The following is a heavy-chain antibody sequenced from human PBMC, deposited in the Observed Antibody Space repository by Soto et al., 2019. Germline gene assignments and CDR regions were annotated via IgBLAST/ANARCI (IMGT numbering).Heavy chain of an antibody. CDR1: GFTFSSYG. V-gene: IGHV3-30*04. CDR3: ARDPGLDGDNWFDS. CDR2: ISYAGTIT. Sequence: QVRLVESGGGVVQPGTSPRLSCAASGFTFSSYGLHWVRRAPGKGLEWVASISYAGTITNYADSVKGRFTISRDNSKSTLYLQMNSLSREDTAVYYCARDPGLDGDNWFDSWGQGVLVTVSS. J-gene: IGHJ5*01. D-gene: IGHD3-10*01.